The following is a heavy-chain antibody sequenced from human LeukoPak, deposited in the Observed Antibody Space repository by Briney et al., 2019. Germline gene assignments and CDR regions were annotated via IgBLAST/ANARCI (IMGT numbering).Heavy chain of an antibody. Sequence: PSETLSLTCAVYGGSFSGYYWSWIRQPPGKGLEWIGEINHSGSTNYNPSLKSRVTISVDTSKNQFSLKLNSVTAADTAVYYCARCKQWRSSFDYWGQGTLVTVSS. V-gene: IGHV4-34*01. CDR3: ARCKQWRSSFDY. D-gene: IGHD6-19*01. J-gene: IGHJ4*02. CDR2: INHSGST. CDR1: GGSFSGYY.